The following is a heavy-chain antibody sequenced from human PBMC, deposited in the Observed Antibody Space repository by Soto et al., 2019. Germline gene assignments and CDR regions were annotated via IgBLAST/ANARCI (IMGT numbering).Heavy chain of an antibody. CDR1: GFTFSSYA. V-gene: IGHV3-30-3*01. Sequence: GGSLRLSCAASGFTFSSYAMHWVRQAPGKGLEWVAVISYDGSNKYYADSVKGRFTISRDNSKNTLYLQMNSLRAEDTAVYYCARESDVRPVDYWGQGTLVTVSS. CDR2: ISYDGSNK. CDR3: ARESDVRPVDY. D-gene: IGHD3-10*02. J-gene: IGHJ4*02.